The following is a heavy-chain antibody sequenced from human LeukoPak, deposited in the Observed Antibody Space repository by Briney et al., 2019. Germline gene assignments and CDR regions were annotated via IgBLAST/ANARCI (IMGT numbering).Heavy chain of an antibody. Sequence: GGSLRLSCAASGFTFSSYAMGWVRQAPGKGLEWVSAISGSGGSTYYADSVKGRFTISRDNSKSTPYLQMNSLRAEDTAVYYCAKVEGGAAAGFFDYWGQGTLVTVSS. J-gene: IGHJ4*02. D-gene: IGHD6-13*01. CDR1: GFTFSSYA. CDR3: AKVEGGAAAGFFDY. V-gene: IGHV3-23*01. CDR2: ISGSGGST.